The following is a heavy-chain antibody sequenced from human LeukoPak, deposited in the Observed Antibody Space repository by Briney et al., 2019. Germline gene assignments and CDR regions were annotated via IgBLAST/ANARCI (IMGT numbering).Heavy chain of an antibody. J-gene: IGHJ4*02. CDR2: IKPNSGAT. Sequence: ASVKVSCKASGYTFTVQYMHWVRQAPGQGLEWIGLIKPNSGATSYAQQYQGRVTMTRDTSINTAYMDLSSLTSDDTAVYYCAREGEDTAMVHHGFDYWGQGTLVTVSS. CDR1: GYTFTVQY. V-gene: IGHV1-2*02. CDR3: AREGEDTAMVHHGFDY. D-gene: IGHD5-18*01.